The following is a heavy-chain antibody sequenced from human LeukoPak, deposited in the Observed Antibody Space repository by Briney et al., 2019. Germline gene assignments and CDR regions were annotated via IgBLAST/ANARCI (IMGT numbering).Heavy chain of an antibody. Sequence: GGSLRLSCAASGFTVSSNYMNWVRQAPGKGLEWVSVIYDGGSTDYADSVKGRFTISRDNSKNMLYIQMNSLRAEGTAVYYCARGYSYGYIRYWGQGTLVTVSS. CDR2: IYDGGST. CDR1: GFTVSSNY. D-gene: IGHD5-18*01. J-gene: IGHJ4*02. V-gene: IGHV3-66*01. CDR3: ARGYSYGYIRY.